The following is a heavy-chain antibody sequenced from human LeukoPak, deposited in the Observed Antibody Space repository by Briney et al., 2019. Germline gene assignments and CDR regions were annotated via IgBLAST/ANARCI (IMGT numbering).Heavy chain of an antibody. CDR3: AKDWEQQPENQYFHH. CDR1: GFTFDDYA. Sequence: PGGSLRLSCAASGFTFDDYAMHWVRQAPGKGLEWVSGISWNSGSIGYADSVKGRFTISRDNAKNSLYLQMNSLRAEDTALYYCAKDWEQQPENQYFHHWGQGTLVTVSS. J-gene: IGHJ1*01. CDR2: ISWNSGSI. V-gene: IGHV3-9*01. D-gene: IGHD1/OR15-1a*01.